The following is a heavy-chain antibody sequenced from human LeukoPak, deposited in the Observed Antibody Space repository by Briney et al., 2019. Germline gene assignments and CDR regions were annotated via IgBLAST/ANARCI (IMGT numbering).Heavy chain of an antibody. CDR2: IWYDGSNK. CDR1: GFTFSSYG. V-gene: IGHV3-33*01. Sequence: PGGSLRLSCAASGFTFSSYGMHWVRQAPGKGLEWVAVIWYDGSNKYYADSVKGRFTISRDNSKNTLYLQMNSLRAENTAVYYCARVGLTTAKAGGMDVWGQGTTVTVSS. J-gene: IGHJ6*02. D-gene: IGHD4-17*01. CDR3: ARVGLTTAKAGGMDV.